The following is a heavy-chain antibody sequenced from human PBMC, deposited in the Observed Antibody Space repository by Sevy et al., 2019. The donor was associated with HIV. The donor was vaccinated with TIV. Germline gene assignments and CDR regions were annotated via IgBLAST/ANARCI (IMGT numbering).Heavy chain of an antibody. D-gene: IGHD3-22*01. J-gene: IGHJ4*02. CDR1: GGSISSGNYY. CDR2: IYYTGST. Sequence: SETLSLTCTVSGGSISSGNYYWSWIRQPPGKGLEWIGYIYYTGSTYYNPSLKSRVTISVGTSKNQFSLKLNSVTAADTAVYYWARLPGVYYDSSGSFDNWGQGILVTVSS. CDR3: ARLPGVYYDSSGSFDN. V-gene: IGHV4-30-4*01.